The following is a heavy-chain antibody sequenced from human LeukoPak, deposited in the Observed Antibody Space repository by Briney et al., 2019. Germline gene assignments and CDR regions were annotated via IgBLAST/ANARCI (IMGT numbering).Heavy chain of an antibody. Sequence: KPPETLSLTCTVSVXSLNISSYYWGWIRQPPGKGLEWIGSIYYSGRTYYNPSLKIRVTIFVDTYKNQFSLKLNSVTAADTAVYYCARSQATAMVSDYWGQGTLVTVCS. J-gene: IGHJ4*02. CDR2: IYYSGRT. CDR1: VXSLNISSYY. V-gene: IGHV4-39*01. D-gene: IGHD2-2*01. CDR3: ARSQATAMVSDY.